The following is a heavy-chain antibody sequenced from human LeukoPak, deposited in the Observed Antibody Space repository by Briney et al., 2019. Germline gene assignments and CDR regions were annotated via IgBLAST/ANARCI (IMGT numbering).Heavy chain of an antibody. V-gene: IGHV4-59*08. CDR3: ATGIIVATDLS. D-gene: IGHD5-12*01. CDR2: IYYSGST. J-gene: IGHJ4*02. Sequence: SETLSLTCTVSGGSISSYYWSWIRQPPGKGLEWIGYIYYSGSTNYNPSLKSRVTISVDTSKNQFSLKLSSVTAADTAVYYCATGIIVATDLSWGQGTLVTVSS. CDR1: GGSISSYY.